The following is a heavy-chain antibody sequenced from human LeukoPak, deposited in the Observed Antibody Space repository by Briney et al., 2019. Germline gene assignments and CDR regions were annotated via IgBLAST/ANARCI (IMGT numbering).Heavy chain of an antibody. CDR1: GFSFDDYT. Sequence: GGSLRLSGAVSGFSFDDYTTHWVRQAPGKGLEWVSLMSWDGARTYYADSVKGRFTISRDNSRNSLYLQMNSLRTEDTALYYCAKYSYKLQQLVWGTDFWGQGTTVTVSS. D-gene: IGHD6-13*01. V-gene: IGHV3-43*01. J-gene: IGHJ6*02. CDR3: AKYSYKLQQLVWGTDF. CDR2: MSWDGART.